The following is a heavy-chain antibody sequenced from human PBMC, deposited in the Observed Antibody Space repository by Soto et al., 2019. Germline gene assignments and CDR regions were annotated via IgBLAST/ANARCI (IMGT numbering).Heavy chain of an antibody. J-gene: IGHJ4*01. Sequence: SGGSLRLSCAASGFAFDHFAMHWVRQAPGKGLEWVSGISWNSGTTGYADSVKGRFTISRDNAQSSLYLQMNFLRAEDTALYYCAKSPSYYDSSGYSHFDYWGQGTLVTVSS. CDR3: AKSPSYYDSSGYSHFDY. V-gene: IGHV3-9*01. CDR2: ISWNSGTT. D-gene: IGHD3-22*01. CDR1: GFAFDHFA.